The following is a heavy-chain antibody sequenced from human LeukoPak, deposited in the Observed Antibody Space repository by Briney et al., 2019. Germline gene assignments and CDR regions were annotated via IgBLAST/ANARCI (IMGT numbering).Heavy chain of an antibody. V-gene: IGHV1-8*01. Sequence: ASVKVSCKTSGYTFTSYDINWVRQATGQGLEWMGWMNPNSGNTGYAQNFQGRVTMTRDTSITTAYLELSSLRSEGTAIYFCTRGSIAVPYNWFDPWGQGTLVTVSS. CDR2: MNPNSGNT. J-gene: IGHJ5*02. CDR1: GYTFTSYD. CDR3: TRGSIAVPYNWFDP. D-gene: IGHD3-3*02.